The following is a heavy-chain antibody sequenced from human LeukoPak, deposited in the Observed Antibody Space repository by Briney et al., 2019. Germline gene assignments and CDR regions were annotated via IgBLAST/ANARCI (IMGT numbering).Heavy chain of an antibody. Sequence: GGSLRLSCAASGFTFSSYWMSWVRQAPGKGLEWVANIKQDGSEKYYVDSVKGRFTISRDNAKNSLYLQMNSLRAEDTAVYYCAKDRAIAAAGTGPYYFDYWGQGTLVTVSS. V-gene: IGHV3-7*01. CDR1: GFTFSSYW. J-gene: IGHJ4*02. CDR3: AKDRAIAAAGTGPYYFDY. D-gene: IGHD6-13*01. CDR2: IKQDGSEK.